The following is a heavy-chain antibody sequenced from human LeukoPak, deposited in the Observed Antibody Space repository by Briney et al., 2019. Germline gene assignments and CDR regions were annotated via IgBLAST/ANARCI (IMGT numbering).Heavy chain of an antibody. Sequence: GVSLRLSRAASGFTFSNTWMNWVRQAPGKGLEWVGRIQSKTDGGTTEYAAPVKGRFTISRDDSKTTLYLQMNSLKTEDTAVYYCATLTVRGVINIWGQGTLVTVSS. V-gene: IGHV3-15*01. CDR2: IQSKTDGGTT. D-gene: IGHD3-10*01. CDR3: ATLTVRGVINI. CDR1: GFTFSNTW. J-gene: IGHJ4*02.